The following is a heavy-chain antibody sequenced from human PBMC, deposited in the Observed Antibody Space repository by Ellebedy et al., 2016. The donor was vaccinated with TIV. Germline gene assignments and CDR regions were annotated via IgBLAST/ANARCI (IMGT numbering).Heavy chain of an antibody. D-gene: IGHD2-2*01. J-gene: IGHJ4*02. CDR2: ISYDGSNK. Sequence: GESLKISXAASGFTFSSYGMHWVRQAPGKGLEWVAVISYDGSNKYYADSVKGRFTISRDNSKNTLYLQMNSLRAEDTAVYYCAKDGDQLLLFDYWGQGTLVTVSS. CDR3: AKDGDQLLLFDY. V-gene: IGHV3-30*18. CDR1: GFTFSSYG.